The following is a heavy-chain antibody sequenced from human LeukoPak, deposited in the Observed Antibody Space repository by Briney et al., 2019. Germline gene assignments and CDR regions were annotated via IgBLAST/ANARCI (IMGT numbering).Heavy chain of an antibody. J-gene: IGHJ4*02. D-gene: IGHD3-10*01. Sequence: SETLSLTCTVSGDSISSYYWSWMRQTPGKGLEWIGYIHTNGRTNYSPSLKSRVTMSVDSSKNQLSLMLSSVTAADTAVYDCTRRAPTSYGHYLDSWGQGTLVTVSS. CDR1: GDSISSYY. CDR3: TRRAPTSYGHYLDS. CDR2: IHTNGRT. V-gene: IGHV4-4*09.